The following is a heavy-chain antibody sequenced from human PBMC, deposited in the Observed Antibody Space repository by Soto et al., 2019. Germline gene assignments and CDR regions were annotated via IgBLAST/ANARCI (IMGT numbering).Heavy chain of an antibody. Sequence: QVQLQESGPGLVKPSETLDLTCSVSGGSINNNYWSWIRQSPGKGLEWIGYIYYSGSTNYNPPLKSRVTLSIDTSKSRFSLRLTSVTAADTAVYFCARLGSRDYGDYRDFDSWGRGTLVTVSS. CDR2: IYYSGST. J-gene: IGHJ4*02. V-gene: IGHV4-59*08. CDR3: ARLGSRDYGDYRDFDS. D-gene: IGHD4-17*01. CDR1: GGSINNNY.